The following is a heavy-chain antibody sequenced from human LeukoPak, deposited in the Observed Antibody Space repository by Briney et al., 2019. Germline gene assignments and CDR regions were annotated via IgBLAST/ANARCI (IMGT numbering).Heavy chain of an antibody. Sequence: ASVKVSCKASGYTFTGYYMHWVRQAPGQGLEWMGWINPNSGGTNYAQKFQGRVTMTRDTSISTAYMRLSRLRADETADYYCARAWGVRVYYDSSGYGNNLFDPWGQGTLVTVSS. J-gene: IGHJ5*02. CDR1: GYTFTGYY. CDR3: ARAWGVRVYYDSSGYGNNLFDP. D-gene: IGHD3-22*01. CDR2: INPNSGGT. V-gene: IGHV1-2*02.